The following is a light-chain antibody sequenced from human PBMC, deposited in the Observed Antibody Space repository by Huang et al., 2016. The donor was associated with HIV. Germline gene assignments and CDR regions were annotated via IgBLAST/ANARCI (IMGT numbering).Light chain of an antibody. V-gene: IGKV1-39*01. Sequence: DIQMTQSPPSLSAPVGSRVAITCRASQNISYYLNWYQEKSGKAPNLRLYAASRLVSGVPSRFSGGGSGSNFTLTITNLQPEDIGTYYCQQSYSLPLSFGPGTTVNVK. J-gene: IGKJ3*01. CDR1: QNISYY. CDR2: AAS. CDR3: QQSYSLPLS.